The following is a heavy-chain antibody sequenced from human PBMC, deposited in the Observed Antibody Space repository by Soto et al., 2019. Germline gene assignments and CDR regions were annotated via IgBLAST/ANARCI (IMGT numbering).Heavy chain of an antibody. CDR3: TIFPYCSSTSCLYYFDY. D-gene: IGHD2-2*01. CDR1: GFTFSGSA. CDR2: IRSKANSYAT. V-gene: IGHV3-73*01. Sequence: PGGSLRLSCAAPGFTFSGSAMHWVRQASGKGLEWVGRIRSKANSYATAYAASVKGRFTISRDDSKNTAYLQMNSLKTEDTAVYYCTIFPYCSSTSCLYYFDYWDQGTLVTVSS. J-gene: IGHJ4*02.